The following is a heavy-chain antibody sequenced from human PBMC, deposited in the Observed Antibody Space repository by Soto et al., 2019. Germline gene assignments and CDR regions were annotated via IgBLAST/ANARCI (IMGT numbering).Heavy chain of an antibody. CDR2: IKEDGSEK. Sequence: EVQLVESGGGLVQPGGSLTLSCVASGFTFSNHGISWVRQAPGKGLEWVANIKEDGSEKYYMDSVKGRFTISRDNAENSVYLQMNSLRAEDTAVYYWARGHYGMDVWGQGTTVTVSS. CDR1: GFTFSNHG. V-gene: IGHV3-7*03. J-gene: IGHJ6*02. CDR3: ARGHYGMDV.